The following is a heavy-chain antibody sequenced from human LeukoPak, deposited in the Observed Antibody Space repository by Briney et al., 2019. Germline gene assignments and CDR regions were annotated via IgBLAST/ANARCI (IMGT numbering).Heavy chain of an antibody. CDR1: GGSISSSSYY. V-gene: IGHV4-39*01. D-gene: IGHD3-3*01. CDR3: ARLLHEYYDFWSGYGDAFDI. CDR2: IYYSGST. J-gene: IGHJ3*02. Sequence: PSETLSLTCTVSGGSISSSSYYWGWIRQPPGKGLEWIGSIYYSGSTYYNPSLKSRVTISVDTSKNQFSLKLSSVTAADTAVYYCARLLHEYYDFWSGYGDAFDIWGQGTMVTVSS.